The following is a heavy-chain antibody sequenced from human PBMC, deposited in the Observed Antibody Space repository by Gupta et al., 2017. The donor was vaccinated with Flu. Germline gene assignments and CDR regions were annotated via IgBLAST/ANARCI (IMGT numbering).Heavy chain of an antibody. V-gene: IGHV3-7*01. J-gene: IGHJ4*02. D-gene: IGHD3-22*01. CDR2: IRQDGSEK. Sequence: TFSRYWMSWVRQAPGKGLEWVANIRQDGSEKDYGDSVRGRFTISRDNAKNSLYLQMNSLRVEDTAIYYCARVSYYESTNYYDFEYWGQGTLVTVSS. CDR1: TFSRYW. CDR3: ARVSYYESTNYYDFEY.